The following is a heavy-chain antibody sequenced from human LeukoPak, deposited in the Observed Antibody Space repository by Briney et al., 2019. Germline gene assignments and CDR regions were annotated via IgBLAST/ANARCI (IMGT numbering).Heavy chain of an antibody. V-gene: IGHV3-30*18. D-gene: IGHD1-20*01. Sequence: TGGSLRLSCAASGFTFSSYGMHWVRQAPGKGLEWVAVISYDGSNKYYADSVKGRFTISRDNSKNTLYLQMNSLRAEDTAVYYCAKDFGITGTGGAYFDYWGQGTLITVSS. CDR1: GFTFSSYG. CDR2: ISYDGSNK. CDR3: AKDFGITGTGGAYFDY. J-gene: IGHJ4*02.